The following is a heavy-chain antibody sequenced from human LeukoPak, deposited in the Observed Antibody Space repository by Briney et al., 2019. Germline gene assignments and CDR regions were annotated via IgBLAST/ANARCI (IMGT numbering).Heavy chain of an antibody. CDR3: ARDRGWGYYGSGSSDY. Sequence: ASVKVSCKTSGYSFTNYGITWVRQAPGQGLEWMGGIIPIFGTANYAQKFQGRVTITADESTSTAYMELSSLRSEDTAVYYCARDRGWGYYGSGSSDYWGQGTLVTVSS. V-gene: IGHV1-69*13. D-gene: IGHD3-10*01. J-gene: IGHJ4*02. CDR1: GYSFTNYG. CDR2: IIPIFGTA.